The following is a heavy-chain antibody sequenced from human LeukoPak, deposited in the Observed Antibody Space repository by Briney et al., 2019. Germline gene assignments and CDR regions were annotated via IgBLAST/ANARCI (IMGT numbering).Heavy chain of an antibody. Sequence: ASVKVSCRASGYTFTSYDINWVRQATGQGREWMGWMNPNSGNTGYAQKFQGRVTITRNTSISTAYMELSSLRSEDTAAYYCARNVDTIVSGIGFDPWGQGTLVTVSS. CDR2: MNPNSGNT. V-gene: IGHV1-8*03. J-gene: IGHJ5*02. D-gene: IGHD5-18*01. CDR3: ARNVDTIVSGIGFDP. CDR1: GYTFTSYD.